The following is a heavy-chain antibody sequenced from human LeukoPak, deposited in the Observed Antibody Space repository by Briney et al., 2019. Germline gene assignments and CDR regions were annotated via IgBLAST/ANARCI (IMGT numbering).Heavy chain of an antibody. CDR1: GFTFSSYS. D-gene: IGHD4-17*01. CDR2: ISSSSSYI. V-gene: IGHV3-21*04. Sequence: PGGSLRLSCAASGFTFSSYSMNWVRQAPGKGLEWVSSISSSSSYIYYADSVKGRFTISRDNSKNTLYLQMNSLRAEDTAVYYCAKVGPYGDYVYYFDYWGQGTLVTVSS. CDR3: AKVGPYGDYVYYFDY. J-gene: IGHJ4*02.